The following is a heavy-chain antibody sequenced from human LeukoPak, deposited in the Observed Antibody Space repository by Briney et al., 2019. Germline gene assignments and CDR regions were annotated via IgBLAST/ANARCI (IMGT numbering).Heavy chain of an antibody. V-gene: IGHV4-59*01. CDR2: IYYSGST. Sequence: SETLSLTCTVSGGSISSYYWSWIRQPPGKGLERIGYIYYSGSTNYNPSLKSRVTISVDTSKNQFSLKLSSVTAADTAVYYCAREAFNWFDPWGQGTLVTVSS. CDR3: AREAFNWFDP. CDR1: GGSISSYY. J-gene: IGHJ5*02.